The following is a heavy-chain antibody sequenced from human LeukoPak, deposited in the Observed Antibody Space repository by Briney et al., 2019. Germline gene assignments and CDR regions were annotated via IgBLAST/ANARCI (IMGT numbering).Heavy chain of an antibody. CDR3: ANAETYYYGSGSYYLLY. D-gene: IGHD3-10*01. J-gene: IGHJ4*02. CDR2: ISGSGGST. CDR1: GFTFSSYA. Sequence: PGGSLRLSCAASGFTFSSYAMSWVRQAPGKGLEWVSAISGSGGSTYYADSVKGRFTISRDNSKNTLYLQMNSLRAEDTAVYYCANAETYYYGSGSYYLLYWGQGTLVTVSS. V-gene: IGHV3-23*01.